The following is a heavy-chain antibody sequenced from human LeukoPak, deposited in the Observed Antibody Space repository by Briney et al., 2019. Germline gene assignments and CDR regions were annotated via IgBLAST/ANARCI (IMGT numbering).Heavy chain of an antibody. CDR2: ISRSGTTI. CDR3: ARGGSYGGYHSY. Sequence: GGSLRLSCATSGFTFSNYEMNWVRQAPGKGLEWVSYISRSGTTIYYADSVKGRFTISRDNAKNSLYLQMNSLRAEDTALYYCARGGSYGGYHSYWGQGTLVTVSS. J-gene: IGHJ4*02. D-gene: IGHD4-23*01. CDR1: GFTFSNYE. V-gene: IGHV3-48*03.